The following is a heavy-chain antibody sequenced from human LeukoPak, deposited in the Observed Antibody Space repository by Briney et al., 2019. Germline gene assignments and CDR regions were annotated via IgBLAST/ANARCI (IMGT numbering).Heavy chain of an antibody. CDR1: GFTFSSYA. CDR3: AKGRPPRSANCWDY. Sequence: GGSLRPSCAASGFTFSSYAMSWVRQAPGKGLEWVSAISGSGGSTYYADSVKGRFTISRDNSKNTLYLQMNSLRAEDTAVYYCAKGRPPRSANCWDYWGQGTLVTVSS. CDR2: ISGSGGST. D-gene: IGHD2-21*02. J-gene: IGHJ4*02. V-gene: IGHV3-23*01.